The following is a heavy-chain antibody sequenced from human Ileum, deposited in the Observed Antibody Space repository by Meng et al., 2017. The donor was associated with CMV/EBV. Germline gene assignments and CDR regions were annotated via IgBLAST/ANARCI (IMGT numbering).Heavy chain of an antibody. V-gene: IGHV1-2*02. D-gene: IGHD6-13*01. CDR3: AREEGNSFDY. J-gene: IGHJ4*02. Sequence: ASVNVSCKASGYTFTGYYMHWVRQAPGQGLEWMGWINPNSGGTNYAQKFQGRVTMTRDTSISTAYMELSRLRSDDTAVDYCAREEGNSFDYWGQGTLVTVSS. CDR1: GYTFTGYY. CDR2: INPNSGGT.